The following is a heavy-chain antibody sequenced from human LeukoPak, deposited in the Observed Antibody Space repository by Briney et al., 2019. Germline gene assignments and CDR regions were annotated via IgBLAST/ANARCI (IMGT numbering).Heavy chain of an antibody. J-gene: IGHJ3*02. V-gene: IGHV1-2*02. CDR1: GYTFTGYY. CDR3: ARDRAIEAYYYDSSGYYGDDAFDI. CDR2: INPNSGGT. D-gene: IGHD3-22*01. Sequence: ASVKVSCKASGYTFTGYYMHWVRQAPGQGLEWMGWINPNSGGTNYAQKFQGRVTMTRDTSISTAYMELSRLRSDDTAVYYCARDRAIEAYYYDSSGYYGDDAFDIWGQGTMVTVSS.